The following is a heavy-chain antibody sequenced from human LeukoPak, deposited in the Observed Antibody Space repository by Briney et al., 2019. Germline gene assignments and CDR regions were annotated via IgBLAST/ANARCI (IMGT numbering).Heavy chain of an antibody. CDR3: ARRRLGNYDLDY. CDR1: GGAISSHY. CDR2: IYTSGST. V-gene: IGHV4-4*07. D-gene: IGHD4-11*01. J-gene: IGHJ4*02. Sequence: SETLSLTCTVSGGAISSHYWSWIRQPAGKGLEWIGRIYTSGSTRYNPSLKSRVTISIDNSKNQFSLKLTSVTAADTAVYYCARRRLGNYDLDYWGQGTLVTVSS.